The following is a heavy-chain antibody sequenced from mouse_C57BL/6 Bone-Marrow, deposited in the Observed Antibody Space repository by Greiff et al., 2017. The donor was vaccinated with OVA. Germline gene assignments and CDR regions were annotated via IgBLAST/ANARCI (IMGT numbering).Heavy chain of an antibody. CDR1: GFTFNTYA. D-gene: IGHD2-5*01. J-gene: IGHJ3*01. Sequence: EVHLVESGGGLVQPKGSLKLSCAASGFTFNTYAMHWVRQAPGKGLEWVARIRSKSSNYATYYAESVKDRFTISRDASQSMLYLQMNNLTTEDTAMYDCVSPYYSNYWFAYWGQGTLVTVSA. CDR2: IRSKSSNYAT. V-gene: IGHV10-3*01. CDR3: VSPYYSNYWFAY.